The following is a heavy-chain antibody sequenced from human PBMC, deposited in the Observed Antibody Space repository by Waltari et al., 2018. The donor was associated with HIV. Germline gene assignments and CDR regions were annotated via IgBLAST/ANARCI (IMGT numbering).Heavy chain of an antibody. D-gene: IGHD3-22*01. CDR1: GGSISSGGYY. CDR2: IYYSGST. J-gene: IGHJ5*02. CDR3: ARDGKSSYYYDSSPNWFDP. Sequence: QVQLQESGPGLVKPSQTLSLTCTVSGGSISSGGYYWSWIRQHPGKGLEWIGFIYYSGSTYYTPPLKSRVTISVDTAKNQFSLKLSFVTAADTAVYYCARDGKSSYYYDSSPNWFDPWGQGTLVAVSS. V-gene: IGHV4-31*03.